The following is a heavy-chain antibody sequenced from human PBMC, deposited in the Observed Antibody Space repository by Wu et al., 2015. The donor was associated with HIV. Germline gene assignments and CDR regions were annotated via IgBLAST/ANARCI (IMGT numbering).Heavy chain of an antibody. Sequence: QVQLVQSGAEVKKPGASVKVSCQTSGYTFTAHYIHWVRQAPGQGLEWMGWIRGDSGATNYAEKFQDRVTMTRDASISTAYIQLNRLRSDDTAVYFCARDLGDDFAIRGYYWYMDVWGRGTAITVSS. J-gene: IGHJ6*03. V-gene: IGHV1-2*02. CDR1: GYTFTAHY. CDR2: IRGDSGAT. CDR3: ARDLGDDFAIRGYYWYMDV. D-gene: IGHD2-21*02.